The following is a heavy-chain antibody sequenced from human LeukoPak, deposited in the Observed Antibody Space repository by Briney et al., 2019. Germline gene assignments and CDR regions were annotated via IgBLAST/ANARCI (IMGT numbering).Heavy chain of an antibody. J-gene: IGHJ5*02. Sequence: ASAKVSCKASGYTFTGYYMHWVRQAPGQGLEWMGWINPNSGGTNYAQRFQGRVTMTRDTSISTAYMELSRLRSDDTAVYYCARVVVVTNNWFDPWGQGTLVTVSS. V-gene: IGHV1-2*02. CDR1: GYTFTGYY. CDR3: ARVVVVTNNWFDP. CDR2: INPNSGGT. D-gene: IGHD3-22*01.